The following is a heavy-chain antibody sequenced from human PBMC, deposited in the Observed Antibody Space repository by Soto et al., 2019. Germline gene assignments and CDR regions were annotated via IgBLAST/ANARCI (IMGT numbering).Heavy chain of an antibody. Sequence: NPSETLSLTCTVSGGSISSGGYYWSWIRHHPGKGLEWIGYIYYIWSTYYNPSLKSRVTISVDTSKNQFSLKLSSVTAADTAVYYWATYSVDHSSFDEWGEGSMVTVYS. CDR1: GGSISSGGYY. J-gene: IGHJ4*02. CDR2: IYYIWST. D-gene: IGHD5-12*01. V-gene: IGHV4-31*03. CDR3: ATYSVDHSSFDE.